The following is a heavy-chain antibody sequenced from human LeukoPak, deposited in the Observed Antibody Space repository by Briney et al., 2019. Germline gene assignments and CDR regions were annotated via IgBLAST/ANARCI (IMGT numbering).Heavy chain of an antibody. J-gene: IGHJ5*02. CDR2: IYHSGST. Sequence: SETLSLTCTVSGGSTSSGGYYWSWIRQPPGKGLEWIGYIYHSGSTYYNPSLKSRVTISVDRSKNQFSLKLSSVTAADTAVYYCARLVVPAAKEGWFDPWGQGTLVTVSS. CDR1: GGSTSSGGYY. D-gene: IGHD2-2*01. V-gene: IGHV4-30-2*01. CDR3: ARLVVPAAKEGWFDP.